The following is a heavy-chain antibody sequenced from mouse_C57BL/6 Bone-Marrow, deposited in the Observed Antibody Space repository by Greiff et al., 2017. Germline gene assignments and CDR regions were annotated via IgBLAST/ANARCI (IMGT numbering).Heavy chain of an antibody. CDR3: ARPLYYSNYEGDY. Sequence: EVMLVEPGGGLVQPGESLKLSCESNEYEFPSHDMSWVRKTPEKRLELVAAINSDGGSTYYPDTMERRFIISRDNTKKTLYLQMSSLRSEDTALYYGARPLYYSNYEGDYWGQGTTLTVSS. CDR1: EYEFPSHD. D-gene: IGHD2-5*01. V-gene: IGHV5-2*01. J-gene: IGHJ2*01. CDR2: INSDGGST.